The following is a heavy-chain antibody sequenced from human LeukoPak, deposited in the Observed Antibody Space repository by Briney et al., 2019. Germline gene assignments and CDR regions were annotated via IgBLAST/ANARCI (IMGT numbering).Heavy chain of an antibody. CDR3: ARLIFGVARIDY. V-gene: IGHV1-8*01. CDR1: GYTFTSYD. Sequence: ASVKVSCKASGYTFTSYDINWVRQATGQGLEWMGWMNPNSGNTGYAQKFQGRVTMTRNTSISTAYMELRSLRSDDTAVYYCARLIFGVARIDYWGQGTLVTVSS. J-gene: IGHJ4*02. CDR2: MNPNSGNT. D-gene: IGHD3-3*01.